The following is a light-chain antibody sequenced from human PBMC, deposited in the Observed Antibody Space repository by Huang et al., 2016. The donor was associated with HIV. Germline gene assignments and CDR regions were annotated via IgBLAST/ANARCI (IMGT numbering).Light chain of an antibody. Sequence: DILLTQSPSSLSSSVGDRVTITCRASQNITTYLNWYQQKPGKAPNLHMHSASTLQTGVPSRFSGSGSGTEFTLTVHRLQPEDSATYYCQQGYSALITFGQGTRL. CDR2: SAS. CDR1: QNITTY. J-gene: IGKJ5*01. CDR3: QQGYSALIT. V-gene: IGKV1-39*01.